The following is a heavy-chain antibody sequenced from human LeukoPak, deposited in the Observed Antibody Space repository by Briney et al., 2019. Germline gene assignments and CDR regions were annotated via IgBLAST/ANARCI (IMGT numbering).Heavy chain of an antibody. CDR1: GFTFSSYV. D-gene: IGHD2-8*01. CDR2: ISSSSNYI. V-gene: IGHV3-21*01. Sequence: GGSLRLSCAASGFTFSSYVMNWVRQAPGKGLERVSSISSSSNYIYYADSVKGRFTISRDNAKNSVYLQMISLRAEDTATYYCARVAPRYYLDYWGQGTLVTVSS. CDR3: ARVAPRYYLDY. J-gene: IGHJ4*02.